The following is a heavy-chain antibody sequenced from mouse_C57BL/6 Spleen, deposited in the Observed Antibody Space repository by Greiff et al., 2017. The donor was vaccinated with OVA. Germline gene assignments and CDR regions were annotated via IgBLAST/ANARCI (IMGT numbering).Heavy chain of an antibody. Sequence: QVQLQQPGAELVKPGASVKLSCKASGYTFTSYWMQWVKQRPGPGLEWIGEIDPSDSYTNYNQKFKGKATLTVDTSSSTAYMQLSSLTSEDAAVYYCASICYYGSSYPAWFAYWGQGTLVTVSA. CDR2: IDPSDSYT. V-gene: IGHV1-50*01. D-gene: IGHD1-1*01. J-gene: IGHJ3*01. CDR3: ASICYYGSSYPAWFAY. CDR1: GYTFTSYW.